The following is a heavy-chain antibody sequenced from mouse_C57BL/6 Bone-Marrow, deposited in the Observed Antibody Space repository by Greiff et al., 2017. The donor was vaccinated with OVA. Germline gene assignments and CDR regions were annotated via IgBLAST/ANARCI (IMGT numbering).Heavy chain of an antibody. Sequence: DVQLVESGGGLVQPGGSLKLSCAASGFTFSDYYMYWVRQTPEKRLEWVAYISNGGGSTYYPDTVKGRFTISRDNAKNTLYLQMSRLKSEDTAMYYCARRRYYAMDYWGQGTSVTVSS. J-gene: IGHJ4*01. V-gene: IGHV5-12*01. CDR1: GFTFSDYY. CDR2: ISNGGGST. CDR3: ARRRYYAMDY.